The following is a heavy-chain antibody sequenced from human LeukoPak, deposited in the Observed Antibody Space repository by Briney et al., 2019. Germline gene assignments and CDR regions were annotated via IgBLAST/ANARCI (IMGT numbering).Heavy chain of an antibody. CDR1: GFTFSGYW. D-gene: IGHD4-17*01. CDR3: ARESKGRSKIDY. CDR2: INKDGSER. V-gene: IGHV3-7*01. Sequence: GALRLSCAASGFTFSGYWMSWVRQAPGKGLEWVANINKDGSERYNVDSVKGRFTISRDNANKSLYLQINSLRAEDTSVYYCARESKGRSKIDYWGQGTLVTVSS. J-gene: IGHJ4*02.